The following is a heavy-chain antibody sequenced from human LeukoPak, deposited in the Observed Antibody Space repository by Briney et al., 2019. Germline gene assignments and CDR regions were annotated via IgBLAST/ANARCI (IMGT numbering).Heavy chain of an antibody. V-gene: IGHV4-59*07. CDR3: ARVGRGDHTWGSYYFDH. CDR2: ISYSGST. J-gene: IGHJ4*02. Sequence: SDPLSLPCTVSGDSISRYHWCWIRQSPGKRLECIGYISYSGSTNYNPSLKSRVTISVDTSKNQFSLQLSSVTAADTAVYYCARVGRGDHTWGSYYFDHWGQGTLVTVSS. CDR1: GDSISRYH. D-gene: IGHD3-16*01.